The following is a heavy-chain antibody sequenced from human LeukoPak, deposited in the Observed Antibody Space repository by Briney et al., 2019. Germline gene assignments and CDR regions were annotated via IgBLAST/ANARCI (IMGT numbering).Heavy chain of an antibody. D-gene: IGHD2-21*02. CDR1: GGSISSYY. CDR3: ARLDEPSYCGGDCYDY. CDR2: IYYSGST. Sequence: TSETLSLTCTVSGGSISSYYWSWIRQPPGKGLEWIGYIYYSGSTNYNPSLKSRVTISVDTSKNQFSLKLSSVTAADTAVYYCARLDEPSYCGGDCYDYWGQGTLVTVSS. J-gene: IGHJ4*02. V-gene: IGHV4-59*01.